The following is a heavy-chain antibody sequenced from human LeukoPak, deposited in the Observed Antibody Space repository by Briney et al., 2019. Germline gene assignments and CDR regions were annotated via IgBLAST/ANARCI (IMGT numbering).Heavy chain of an antibody. CDR3: ASYGDDGDY. CDR1: GGSFSGYY. V-gene: IGHV4-34*01. J-gene: IGHJ4*02. CDR2: IYHSGST. Sequence: SETLSLTCAVYGGSFSGYYWSWIRQPPGKGLEWIGEIYHSGSTNYNPSLKSRVTISVDKSKNQFSLKLSSVTAADTAVYYCASYGDDGDYWGQGTLVTVSS. D-gene: IGHD7-27*01.